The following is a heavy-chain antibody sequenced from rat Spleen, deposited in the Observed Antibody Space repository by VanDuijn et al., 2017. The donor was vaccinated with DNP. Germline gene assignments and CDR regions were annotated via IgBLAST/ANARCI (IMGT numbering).Heavy chain of an antibody. CDR3: TRKYTTDYY. D-gene: IGHD1-6*01. J-gene: IGHJ2*01. V-gene: IGHV5-25*01. Sequence: EVQLVESGGGLIQPGRSIKLSCAASGFTFGYYYMAWVRQAPTKGLEWIASIPNTGGSTYYLDSVKGRFTISRDNAKSTLYLQMNSLGSEDTATYYCTRKYTTDYYWGQGVMVTVSS. CDR1: GFTFGYYY. CDR2: IPNTGGST.